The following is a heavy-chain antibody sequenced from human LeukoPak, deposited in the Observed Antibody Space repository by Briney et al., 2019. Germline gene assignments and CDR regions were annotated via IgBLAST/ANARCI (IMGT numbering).Heavy chain of an antibody. J-gene: IGHJ4*02. D-gene: IGHD3-9*01. V-gene: IGHV3-7*01. Sequence: GSLRLSCAASGFTFSSYWMSWVRQAPGKGLEWVANIKQDGSEKYYVDSVKGRFTISRDNAKNSLYLQMNSLRAEDTAVYYCARIRYFDWLLYGGGFDYWGQGTLVTVSS. CDR1: GFTFSSYW. CDR3: ARIRYFDWLLYGGGFDY. CDR2: IKQDGSEK.